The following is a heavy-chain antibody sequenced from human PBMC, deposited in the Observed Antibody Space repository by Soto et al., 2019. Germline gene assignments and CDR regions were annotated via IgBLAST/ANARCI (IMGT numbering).Heavy chain of an antibody. CDR1: GYTFTSYY. CDR2: INPSGGST. CDR3: AIRDQYGYYFDY. D-gene: IGHD4-17*01. J-gene: IGHJ4*02. V-gene: IGHV1-46*01. Sequence: GASVKVSCKASGYTFTSYYMHWVRQAPGQGLEWMGIINPSGGSTSYAQKFQGRVTITRDTSTSTVYMELSSLRSEDTAVYYCAIRDQYGYYFDYWGQGTLVTVSS.